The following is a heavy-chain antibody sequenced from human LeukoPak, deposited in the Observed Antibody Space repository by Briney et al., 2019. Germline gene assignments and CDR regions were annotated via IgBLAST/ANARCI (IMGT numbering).Heavy chain of an antibody. CDR1: GYNFTNYW. CDR3: ARLGRYDVLTGPDY. Sequence: AESLKISCQGSGYNFTNYWIGWVRQTPGKGLEWMGIIYPGESDPRYSPSFQGQVTISADKSINTAYLRWGSLKAADTAMYYCARLGRYDVLTGPDYWGQGTLVTVSS. V-gene: IGHV5-51*01. J-gene: IGHJ4*02. CDR2: IYPGESDP. D-gene: IGHD3-9*01.